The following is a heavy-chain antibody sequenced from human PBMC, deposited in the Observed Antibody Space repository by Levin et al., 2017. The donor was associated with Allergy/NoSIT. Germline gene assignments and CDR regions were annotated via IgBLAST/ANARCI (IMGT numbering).Heavy chain of an antibody. V-gene: IGHV3-53*01. CDR3: AGDVISTGWPKVDY. J-gene: IGHJ4*02. CDR2: IYSGDGT. Sequence: GGSLRLSCAASGFSVSNNCMAWVRQAPGKGLEWVSVIYSGDGTYYADSVKGRFTISRDNLKNTLYLQMNSLRAEDTAVYYCAGDVISTGWPKVDYWGQGTLVIVSS. CDR1: GFSVSNNC. D-gene: IGHD2-8*02.